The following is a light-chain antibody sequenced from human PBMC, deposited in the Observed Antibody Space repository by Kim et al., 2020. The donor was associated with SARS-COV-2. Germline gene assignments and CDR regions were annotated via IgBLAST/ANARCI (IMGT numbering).Light chain of an antibody. CDR3: QQYDNYPIT. CDR1: QDIYDD. V-gene: IGKV1D-13*01. CDR2: DAS. Sequence: ASVGDSVTLACRASQDIYDDLTWYQKKQGKPPKLLIFDASSVETGVPPRFSGTGSGTDFTLSINSLQTEDIATYYCQQYDNYPITFGEGTRLEIK. J-gene: IGKJ5*01.